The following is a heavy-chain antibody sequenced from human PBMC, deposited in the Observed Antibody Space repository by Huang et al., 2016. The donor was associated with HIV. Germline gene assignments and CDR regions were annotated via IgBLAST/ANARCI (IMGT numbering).Heavy chain of an antibody. V-gene: IGHV1-69*13. CDR1: GGTFSSYA. Sequence: QVQLVQSGAEVKKPGSSVKVSCKASGGTFSSYAISWVRQAPGQGLEWIGGIIPICGTANYAQKCQGRVTITADESTSTAYMELSSLRSEDTAVYYCARARGYYDSSVSYYFDYWGQGTLVTVSS. J-gene: IGHJ4*02. CDR3: ARARGYYDSSVSYYFDY. D-gene: IGHD3-22*01. CDR2: IIPICGTA.